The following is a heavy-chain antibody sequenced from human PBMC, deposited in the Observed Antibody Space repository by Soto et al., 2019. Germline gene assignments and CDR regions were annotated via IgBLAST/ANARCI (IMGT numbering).Heavy chain of an antibody. V-gene: IGHV4-30-2*01. CDR1: GGSISSGGYS. CDR2: MYHSGST. J-gene: IGHJ4*02. CDR3: ARAPDY. Sequence: PSETLSLTCAVSGGSISSGGYSWSWIRQPPGKGLEWIGYMYHSGSTYYNPSLKSRVTISIDRSKNQFSLKLSSVTAADTAVYYPARAPDYWGQGLLVTLSS.